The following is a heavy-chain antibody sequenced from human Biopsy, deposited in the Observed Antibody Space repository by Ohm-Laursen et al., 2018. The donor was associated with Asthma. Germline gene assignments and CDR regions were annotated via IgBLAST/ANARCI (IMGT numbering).Heavy chain of an antibody. V-gene: IGHV2-5*02. CDR3: ALSQDSGFDDHSPSWFDP. J-gene: IGHJ5*02. CDR2: IYWADYN. CDR1: GFSLRTPGVG. Sequence: TQTLTLTFSFSGFSLRTPGVGVGWIRQSPGKALEWLALIYWADYNLFRPSLKRRLTITKDPSKNQVVLTMTKMDPVDSGTYYCALSQDSGFDDHSPSWFDPWGQGTLVTVSS. D-gene: IGHD3-9*01.